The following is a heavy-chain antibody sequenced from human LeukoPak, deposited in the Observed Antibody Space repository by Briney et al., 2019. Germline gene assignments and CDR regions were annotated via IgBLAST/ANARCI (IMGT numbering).Heavy chain of an antibody. CDR3: ARVGGGNGETFDY. CDR1: GYTFTSYY. Sequence: GASVKVSCKASGYTFTSYYMHWVRQATGQGLEWMGWMNPNSGNTGYAQKFQGRVTITRNTSISTAYMELSSLRSEDTAVYYCARVGGGNGETFDYWGQGTLVTVSS. D-gene: IGHD4-23*01. CDR2: MNPNSGNT. J-gene: IGHJ4*02. V-gene: IGHV1-8*03.